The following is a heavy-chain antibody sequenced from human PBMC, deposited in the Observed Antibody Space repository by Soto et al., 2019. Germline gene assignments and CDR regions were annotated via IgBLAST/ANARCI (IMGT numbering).Heavy chain of an antibody. D-gene: IGHD3-22*01. Sequence: DAQLVESGGGLVQPGKSLRISCVASGFTFDDHTMHWVRQAPGRGLEWVSCISWNSGIIGYADSVKGRFTISRDNAKNSLYLRMDSLLPEDTAVYYCTKDTHSPSGYFEAFDVWGQGTKVTVSS. CDR1: GFTFDDHT. V-gene: IGHV3-9*01. J-gene: IGHJ3*01. CDR3: TKDTHSPSGYFEAFDV. CDR2: ISWNSGII.